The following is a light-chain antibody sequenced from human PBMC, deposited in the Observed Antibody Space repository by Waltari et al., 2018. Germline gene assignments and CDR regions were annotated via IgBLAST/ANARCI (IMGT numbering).Light chain of an antibody. Sequence: DIQITQSPSSLSASVGDRVTITSRASQSISSYLHWYQQKPGKAPKLLIYAASRLPSGVPSRFSGSGSGTDFTLTISSLQPEDFATYYCQQSYSTPLTFGGGTKVEIK. CDR1: QSISSY. CDR2: AAS. V-gene: IGKV1-39*01. J-gene: IGKJ4*01. CDR3: QQSYSTPLT.